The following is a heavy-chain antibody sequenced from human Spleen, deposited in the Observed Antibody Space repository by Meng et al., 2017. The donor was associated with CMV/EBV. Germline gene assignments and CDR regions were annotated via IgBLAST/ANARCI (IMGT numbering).Heavy chain of an antibody. J-gene: IGHJ5*02. CDR3: ARAPADAIINNCWFDP. D-gene: IGHD2-2*01. CDR1: SVSSGSYY. CDR2: IYYTGST. V-gene: IGHV4-61*01. Sequence: SVSSGSYYWSWLRQTTGKGLEWIGYIYYTGSTNYNPSLKSRVAISVDTSKNQFSLRLGSVTAADTAVYYCARAPADAIINNCWFDPWGQGTLVTVSS.